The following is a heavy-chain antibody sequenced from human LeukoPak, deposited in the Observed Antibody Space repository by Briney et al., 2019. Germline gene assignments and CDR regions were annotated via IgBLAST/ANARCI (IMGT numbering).Heavy chain of an antibody. J-gene: IGHJ6*03. D-gene: IGHD6-13*01. CDR3: ARGRQQLAWVTYYYYYYMDV. CDR1: GGSFSGYY. V-gene: IGHV4-34*01. Sequence: PSETLSLTCAVYGGSFSGYYWSWIHQPPGKGLEWIGEINHSGSTNYNPSLKSRVTISVDTSKNQFSLKLSSVTAADTAVYYCARGRQQLAWVTYYYYYYMDVWGKGTTVTVSS. CDR2: INHSGST.